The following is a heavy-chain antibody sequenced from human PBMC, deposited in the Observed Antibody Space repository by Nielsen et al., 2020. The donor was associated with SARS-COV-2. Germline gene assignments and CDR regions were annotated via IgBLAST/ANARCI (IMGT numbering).Heavy chain of an antibody. V-gene: IGHV4-61*01. CDR3: ATAWAVAGRWSTFDY. CDR1: GGSVSSGTYS. J-gene: IGHJ4*02. CDR2: IHYSGSP. Sequence: SETLSLTCTVSGGSVSSGTYSWSWIRQSPGKGLEWIGYIHYSGSPTYNPSLKSRVTISVDTSKNQFSLKLSSVTAADTAVYYCATAWAVAGRWSTFDYWGQGTLVTVSS. D-gene: IGHD6-19*01.